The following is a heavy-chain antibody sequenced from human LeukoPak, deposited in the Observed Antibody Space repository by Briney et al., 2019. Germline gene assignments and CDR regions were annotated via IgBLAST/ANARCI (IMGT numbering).Heavy chain of an antibody. J-gene: IGHJ6*02. Sequence: ASVTVSCKASGYTFTSYGISWVRQAPGQGLEWMGWISAYNGNTNYAQKLQGRVTMTTDTSTSTAYMELRSLRSDDTAVYYCARDPPRIVVVVAATNYYGMDVWGQGTTVTVSS. D-gene: IGHD2-15*01. CDR2: ISAYNGNT. V-gene: IGHV1-18*01. CDR3: ARDPPRIVVVVAATNYYGMDV. CDR1: GYTFTSYG.